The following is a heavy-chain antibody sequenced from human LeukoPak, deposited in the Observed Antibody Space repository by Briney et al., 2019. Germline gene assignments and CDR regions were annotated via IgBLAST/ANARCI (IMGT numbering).Heavy chain of an antibody. V-gene: IGHV3-23*01. CDR3: AKGGNTSWFDP. CDR2: IRANGVDT. J-gene: IGHJ5*02. Sequence: GGSLRLSCTASGFTFNSYSMSWVRQAPGKGLEWVSNIRANGVDTHYADSAKGRFTISRDNSKKTLYLEMNSLRAEDTAVYYCAKGGNTSWFDPWGQGTLVTVSS. CDR1: GFTFNSYS. D-gene: IGHD1-26*01.